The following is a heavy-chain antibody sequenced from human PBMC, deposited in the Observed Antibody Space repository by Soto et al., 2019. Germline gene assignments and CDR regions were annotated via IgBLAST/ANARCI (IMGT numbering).Heavy chain of an antibody. J-gene: IGHJ4*02. D-gene: IGHD7-27*01. V-gene: IGHV3-23*01. CDR2: ISGGGANT. CDR3: AKKLGGNNHLDY. Sequence: EVQLLESGGGLVQPGGSLRLSCAASEFTFSSYAVTWVRQAPGKGLEWVSSISGGGANTNYADSVKGRFTISRDNSKNTLYLQMNSLRAEDTAVYYCAKKLGGNNHLDYWGQGTLVTVSS. CDR1: EFTFSSYA.